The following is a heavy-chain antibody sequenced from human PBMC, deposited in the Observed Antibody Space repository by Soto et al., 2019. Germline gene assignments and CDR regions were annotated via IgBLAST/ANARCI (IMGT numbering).Heavy chain of an antibody. CDR3: ARDRDSSSWYDAFDI. CDR2: IWYDGSNK. Sequence: PGGSLRLSCAASGFTFSSYGMHWVRQAPGKGLEWVAVIWYDGSNKYYADSVKGRFTISRDNSKNTLYLQMNSLRAEDTAVYYCARDRDSSSWYDAFDIWGQGTMVTVSS. CDR1: GFTFSSYG. D-gene: IGHD6-13*01. V-gene: IGHV3-33*01. J-gene: IGHJ3*02.